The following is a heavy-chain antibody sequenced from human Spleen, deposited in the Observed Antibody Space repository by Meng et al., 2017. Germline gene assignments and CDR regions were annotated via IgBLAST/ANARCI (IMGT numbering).Heavy chain of an antibody. V-gene: IGHV4-34*12. J-gene: IGHJ4*02. CDR3: ARARQTAMVVDY. D-gene: IGHD5-18*01. CDR1: GGFFSDDY. Sequence: QFELQQWGAGLLKPSETLSLPCAVSGGFFSDDYWSWVRQPPGKGLEWIGEIIHSGSTNYNPSLKSRVTISVDTSKNQFSLKLSSVTAADTAVYYCARARQTAMVVDYWGQGTLVTVSS. CDR2: IIHSGST.